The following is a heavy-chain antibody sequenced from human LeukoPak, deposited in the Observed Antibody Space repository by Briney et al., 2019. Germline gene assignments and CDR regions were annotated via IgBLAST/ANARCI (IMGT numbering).Heavy chain of an antibody. CDR3: ARGASLYSSSWYAFDY. CDR1: GGSFSGYY. V-gene: IGHV4-59*01. Sequence: SETLSLTCAVYGGSFSGYYWSWIRQPPGKGLEWIGYIYYSGSTNYNPSLKSRVTISVDTSKNQFSLKLSSVTAADTAVYYCARGASLYSSSWYAFDYWGQGTLVTVSS. D-gene: IGHD6-13*01. J-gene: IGHJ4*02. CDR2: IYYSGST.